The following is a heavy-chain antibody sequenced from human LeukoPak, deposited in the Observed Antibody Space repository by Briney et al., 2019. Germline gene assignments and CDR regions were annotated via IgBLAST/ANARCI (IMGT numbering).Heavy chain of an antibody. V-gene: IGHV3-21*01. Sequence: GGSLRLSCAASGFTFSSYSMNWVRQAPGKGLEWVSSISSSSSYIYYADSVKGRFTISRDNAKNSLYLQMNSLRAEDTVVYYCARDGLGYYDSSGYYGHDYWGQGTLVTVSS. D-gene: IGHD3-22*01. J-gene: IGHJ4*02. CDR3: ARDGLGYYDSSGYYGHDY. CDR1: GFTFSSYS. CDR2: ISSSSSYI.